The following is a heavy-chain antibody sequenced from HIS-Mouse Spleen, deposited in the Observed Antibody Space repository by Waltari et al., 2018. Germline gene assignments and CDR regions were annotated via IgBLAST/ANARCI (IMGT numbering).Heavy chain of an antibody. Sequence: QVQLQESGPGLVKPSETLSLTCTVSGYSIRSGYYWGWSRQPPGKGLEWSGSTYHSGSTYYNQSLKSRVTISVDTSKNQFSLKLGSGTAADTAVYYCARAAAAGQDYWGQGTLVTVSS. V-gene: IGHV4-38-2*02. D-gene: IGHD6-13*01. CDR2: TYHSGST. J-gene: IGHJ4*02. CDR1: GYSIRSGYY. CDR3: ARAAAAGQDY.